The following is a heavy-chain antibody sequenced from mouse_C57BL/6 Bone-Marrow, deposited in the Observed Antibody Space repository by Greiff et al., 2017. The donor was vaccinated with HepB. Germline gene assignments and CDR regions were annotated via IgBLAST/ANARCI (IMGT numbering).Heavy chain of an antibody. CDR3: TRGTVVDAMDY. D-gene: IGHD1-1*01. V-gene: IGHV5-9-1*02. CDR1: GFTFSSYA. Sequence: EVKVVESGEGLVKPGGSLKLSCAASGFTFSSYAMSWVRQTPEKRLEWVAYISSGGAYIYYAETVKGRFTISRDNARNTLYLQMSSLKSEDTDMYYCTRGTVVDAMDYWGQGTSVTVSS. CDR2: ISSGGAYI. J-gene: IGHJ4*01.